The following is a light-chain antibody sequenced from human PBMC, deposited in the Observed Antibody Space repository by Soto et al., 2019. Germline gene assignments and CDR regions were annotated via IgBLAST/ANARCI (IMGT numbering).Light chain of an antibody. J-gene: IGLJ1*01. Sequence: QSVLTQPASVSGSPGQSITITCTGTSSDVGGYNYVSWYQQHPCKAPKVLISDVSNRPSGISNRFSGSKSGNTASLTISGLQAEDEADYYCSSYTSIDTWVFGTGTKLTVL. CDR1: SSDVGGYNY. CDR2: DVS. CDR3: SSYTSIDTWV. V-gene: IGLV2-14*03.